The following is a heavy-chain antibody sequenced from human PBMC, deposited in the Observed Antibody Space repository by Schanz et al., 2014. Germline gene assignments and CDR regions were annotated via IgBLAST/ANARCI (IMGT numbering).Heavy chain of an antibody. D-gene: IGHD3-10*01. J-gene: IGHJ3*02. CDR1: GFSFTTYA. CDR2: ISSGGGST. Sequence: EVQLLESGGGLVQPGGSLRLSCASSGFSFTTYAMSWVRQAPGKGLEWVSSISSGGGSTYYADSVKGRFTISRDNSKNTLYLQMKSLRAEDTAVYYCAKGRFGELSAFDIWGQGTMVTVS. CDR3: AKGRFGELSAFDI. V-gene: IGHV3-23*01.